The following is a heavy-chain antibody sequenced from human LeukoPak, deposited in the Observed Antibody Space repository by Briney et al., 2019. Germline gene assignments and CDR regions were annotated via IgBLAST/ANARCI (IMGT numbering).Heavy chain of an antibody. Sequence: GGSLRLSCAASGFIFSSYGMHWVRQAPGKGLEWVAVIWYDGSNEYYADSVRGRFTISRDNSKNTLYLQMSSLRAEDTAVYYCARDRGVAAHLDYWGQGTLVTVSS. J-gene: IGHJ4*02. D-gene: IGHD5-12*01. CDR1: GFIFSSYG. CDR2: IWYDGSNE. CDR3: ARDRGVAAHLDY. V-gene: IGHV3-33*01.